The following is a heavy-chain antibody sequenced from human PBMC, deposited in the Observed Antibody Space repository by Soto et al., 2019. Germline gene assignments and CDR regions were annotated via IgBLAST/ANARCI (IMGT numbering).Heavy chain of an antibody. CDR2: IYNTGIT. J-gene: IGHJ4*01. V-gene: IGHV3-53*01. D-gene: IGHD6-13*01. CDR1: GFTVSSNY. CDR3: ARDPGGTAATGYGFEY. Sequence: EVQLVESGGGLIQPGGSLRLSCVASGFTVSSNYMSWVRQAPGKGLEWVSVIYNTGITYYGDSVKGRFTISRDDSKNTLFLQMNTLSPEDKAVYYCARDPGGTAATGYGFEYWGHGTLVTVSS.